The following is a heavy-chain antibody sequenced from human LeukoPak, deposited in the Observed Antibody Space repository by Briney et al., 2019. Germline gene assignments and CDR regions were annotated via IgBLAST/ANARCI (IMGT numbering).Heavy chain of an antibody. Sequence: ASVKVSCKASGYTFTSYGISWVRQAPGQGLEWMGGIIPPSGTANYAQKFQGRVTISKDDSTSTTYMELSSLRSEDTAVYYCTTYGANVAEYFEHWGQGTLVGVSS. CDR2: IIPPSGTA. D-gene: IGHD4/OR15-4a*01. V-gene: IGHV1-69*05. CDR1: GYTFTSYG. CDR3: TTYGANVAEYFEH. J-gene: IGHJ1*01.